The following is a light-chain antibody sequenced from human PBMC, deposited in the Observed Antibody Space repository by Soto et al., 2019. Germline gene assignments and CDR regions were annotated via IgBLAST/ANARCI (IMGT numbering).Light chain of an antibody. CDR3: QSYDSSLFVV. V-gene: IGLV1-40*01. CDR1: SSNIGAGYD. J-gene: IGLJ2*01. Sequence: QSLLTQPPSVSGAPGQRVTISCTGSSSNIGAGYDVHWYQQLPGTAPKLLIYGNSNRPSGVPDRFSGSKSGTSASLAITGLQAEDEGDYYCQSYDSSLFVVFGGGTKLTVL. CDR2: GNS.